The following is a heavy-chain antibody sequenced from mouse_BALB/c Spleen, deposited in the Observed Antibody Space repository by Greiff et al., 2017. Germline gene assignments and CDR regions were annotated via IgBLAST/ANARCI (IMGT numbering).Heavy chain of an antibody. CDR3: ARDRYDYDFPFAY. D-gene: IGHD2-4*01. Sequence: QVQLKESGPGLVAPSQSLSITCTVSGFSLTGYGVTWVRQPPGKGLEWLGMIWGDGSTDYNSALKSRLSISKDNSKSQVFLKMNSLQTDDTARYYCARDRYDYDFPFAYWGQGTLVTVSA. CDR1: GFSLTGYG. J-gene: IGHJ3*01. CDR2: IWGDGST. V-gene: IGHV2-6-7*01.